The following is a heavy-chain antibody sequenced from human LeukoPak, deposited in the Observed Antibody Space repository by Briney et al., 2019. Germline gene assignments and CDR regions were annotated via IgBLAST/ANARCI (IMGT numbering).Heavy chain of an antibody. Sequence: SVKVSCKASGGTFSSYAISWVRQAPGQGLEWTGEIIPIFGTANYAQKFQGRVTITADESTSTAYMELSSLRSEDTAVYYCARGAPYCSSTSCYKGGDAFDIWGQGTMVTVSS. D-gene: IGHD2-2*02. CDR3: ARGAPYCSSTSCYKGGDAFDI. V-gene: IGHV1-69*01. CDR1: GGTFSSYA. CDR2: IIPIFGTA. J-gene: IGHJ3*02.